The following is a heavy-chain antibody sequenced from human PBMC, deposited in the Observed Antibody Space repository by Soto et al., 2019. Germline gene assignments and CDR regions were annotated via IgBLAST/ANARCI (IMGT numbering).Heavy chain of an antibody. Sequence: SVKVSCKASGGTFSSYAISWVRQAPGQGLEWMGGIIPIFGTANYAQKFQGRVTITADESTSTAYMELSSLRSEDTAVYYCARGVTSHRYYYGMDVWGQGTTVTVSS. CDR3: ARGVTSHRYYYGMDV. D-gene: IGHD3-10*01. CDR1: GGTFSSYA. V-gene: IGHV1-69*13. J-gene: IGHJ6*02. CDR2: IIPIFGTA.